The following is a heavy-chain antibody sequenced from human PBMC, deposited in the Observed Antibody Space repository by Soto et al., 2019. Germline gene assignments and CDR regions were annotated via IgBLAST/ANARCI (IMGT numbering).Heavy chain of an antibody. V-gene: IGHV3-23*01. CDR1: GFTFSSYA. CDR3: EKAQKRSIAVAGDY. J-gene: IGHJ4*02. CDR2: ISGSGGST. D-gene: IGHD6-19*01. Sequence: EVQLLESGGGLVQPGGSLRLSCAASGFTFSSYAMSWVRQAPGKGLEWVSAISGSGGSTYYADSVKGRFTISRDNSKNTLYLQMNSLRAEDTAVYYCEKAQKRSIAVAGDYWGQGTLVTVSS.